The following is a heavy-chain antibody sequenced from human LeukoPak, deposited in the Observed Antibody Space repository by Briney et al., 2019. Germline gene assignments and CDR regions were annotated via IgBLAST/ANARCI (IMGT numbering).Heavy chain of an antibody. D-gene: IGHD3-10*01. J-gene: IGHJ4*02. CDR2: INPNSGGT. V-gene: IGHV1-2*04. Sequence: GASVKVSCKASGYTFTGYYMHWVRQAPGQGLEWMGWINPNSGGTNYAQKFQGWVTMTRDTSISTAYMELSRLRSDDTAVYYCARESLGITMVRGVDFDYWGQGTLVTVSS. CDR1: GYTFTGYY. CDR3: ARESLGITMVRGVDFDY.